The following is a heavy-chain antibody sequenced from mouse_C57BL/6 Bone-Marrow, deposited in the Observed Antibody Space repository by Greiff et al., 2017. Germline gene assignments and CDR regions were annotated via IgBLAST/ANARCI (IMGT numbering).Heavy chain of an antibody. V-gene: IGHV5-2*01. J-gene: IGHJ2*01. D-gene: IGHD1-1*01. CDR2: INSDGGST. CDR1: EYEFPSHD. CDR3: ARVTTVVATVGYFDY. Sequence: EVKLVESGGGLVQPGESLKLSCESNEYEFPSHDMSWVRKTPEKRLELVAAINSDGGSTYYPDTMERRFIISRDNTKKTLYLQMSSLRSEDTALYYCARVTTVVATVGYFDYWGQGTTLTVSS.